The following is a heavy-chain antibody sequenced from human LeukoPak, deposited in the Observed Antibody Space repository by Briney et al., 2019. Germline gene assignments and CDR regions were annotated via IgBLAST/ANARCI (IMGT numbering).Heavy chain of an antibody. Sequence: GGSLRLSCAASGFTFSSYAMHWVRQAPGKGLEWVAVISYDGSNKYYADSVKGRFTISRDNSKNTLYLQMNSLRAEDTAVYYCAREYTAAAKIDYWGQGTLVTVSS. V-gene: IGHV3-30*04. D-gene: IGHD6-13*01. CDR3: AREYTAAAKIDY. CDR2: ISYDGSNK. J-gene: IGHJ4*02. CDR1: GFTFSSYA.